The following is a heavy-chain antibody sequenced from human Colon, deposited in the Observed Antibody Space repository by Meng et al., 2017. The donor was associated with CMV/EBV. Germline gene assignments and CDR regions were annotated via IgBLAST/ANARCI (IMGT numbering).Heavy chain of an antibody. J-gene: IGHJ4*02. V-gene: IGHV4-34*02. CDR2: VDHSGST. CDR3: ARNSGGYQGYYFDY. CDR1: GGSFSGYY. Sequence: QVQLQQWGAGLLKPSETLSLTCAVYGGSFSGYYWSWIRQPPGKGLEWIGEVDHSGSTNYNPSLKSRVTISVDTSKNQFSLKLSSVTAADTAVYYCARNSGGYQGYYFDYWGQGTLVTVSS. D-gene: IGHD3-22*01.